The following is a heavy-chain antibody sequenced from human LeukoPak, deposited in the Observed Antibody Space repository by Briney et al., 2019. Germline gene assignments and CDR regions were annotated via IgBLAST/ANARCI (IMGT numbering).Heavy chain of an antibody. CDR3: AKVTGPRRYYSDRSGYRPYYFDY. J-gene: IGHJ4*02. D-gene: IGHD3-22*01. CDR2: ISGSGGYT. CDR1: GFTFSSYA. Sequence: GGSLRLSCAASGFTFSSYAMSWVRQAPGKGLEWVSAISGSGGYTYYADSVKGRFTISRDNSKNTLFLQMNSLRAEDTAVYYCAKVTGPRRYYSDRSGYRPYYFDYWGQGTLVTVSS. V-gene: IGHV3-23*01.